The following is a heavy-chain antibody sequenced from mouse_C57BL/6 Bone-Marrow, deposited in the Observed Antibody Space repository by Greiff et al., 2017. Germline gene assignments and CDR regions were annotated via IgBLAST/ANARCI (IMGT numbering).Heavy chain of an antibody. V-gene: IGHV1-72*01. J-gene: IGHJ4*01. D-gene: IGHD2-4*01. Sequence: QVQLKQPGAELVKPGASVKLSCKASGYTFTSYWMHWVKQRPGRGLEWIGRIDPNSGGTKYNEKFKSKATLTVDKPSSTAYMQLSSLTSEDSAVYYCARFYDYDLYAMDYWGQGTSVTVSS. CDR1: GYTFTSYW. CDR3: ARFYDYDLYAMDY. CDR2: IDPNSGGT.